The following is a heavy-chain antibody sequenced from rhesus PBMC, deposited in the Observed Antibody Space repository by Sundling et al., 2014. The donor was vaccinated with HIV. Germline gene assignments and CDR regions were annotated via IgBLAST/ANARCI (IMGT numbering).Heavy chain of an antibody. Sequence: EVQLVETGGGLVQPGGSLKLSCVASGFTFSSYGVSWVRQAPGKGLEWVSAINSGGDTTYYADSVKGRFTISRDNSKNTLSLQMNSLRAEDTAVYYCATVYGSRVYYGLDSWGQGVVVTVSS. D-gene: IGHD4-29*01. J-gene: IGHJ6*01. CDR2: INSGGDTT. V-gene: IGHV3-103*01. CDR3: ATVYGSRVYYGLDS. CDR1: GFTFSSYG.